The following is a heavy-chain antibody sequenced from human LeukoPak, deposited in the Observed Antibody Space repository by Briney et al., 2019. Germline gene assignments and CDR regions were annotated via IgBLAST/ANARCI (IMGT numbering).Heavy chain of an antibody. CDR2: IGGDGGTT. D-gene: IGHD5-24*01. CDR1: GFTFSNCA. J-gene: IGHJ2*01. CDR3: AKTIPYWYFDL. V-gene: IGHV3-23*01. Sequence: GGSLRLSCVASGFTFSNCAMSWVRQAPTKGLEWVSAIGGDGGTTYADSVKGRFTISRDNSKNTLYLQMNSLRAEDTAIYYCAKTIPYWYFDLWGHGTLVTVSS.